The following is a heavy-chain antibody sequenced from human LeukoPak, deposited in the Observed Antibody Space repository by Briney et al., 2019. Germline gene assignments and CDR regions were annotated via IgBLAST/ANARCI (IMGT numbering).Heavy chain of an antibody. J-gene: IGHJ4*02. CDR3: AKPHFDD. V-gene: IGHV3-23*01. CDR1: GFTFSSYA. Sequence: GGSLRLSCAASGFTFSSYAMSWVRQAPGKGLEWVSGISGSGGSTYYTESVKGRFTISRDNSKKTLFLQMNSLRAGDTAVYYCAKPHFDDWGQGTLVTVSS. CDR2: ISGSGGST.